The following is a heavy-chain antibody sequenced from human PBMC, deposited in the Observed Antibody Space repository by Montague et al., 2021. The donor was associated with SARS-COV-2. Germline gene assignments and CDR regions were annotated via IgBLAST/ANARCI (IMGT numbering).Heavy chain of an antibody. D-gene: IGHD3-9*01. Sequence: VKPTQTLTLTCTFSGVSLSTPNVGVGWIRQPPGKALEWLALIYSNDDKRYSPSLQSRLTITKDTSKNQVVLSLTNVDPVDTATYYCAHLIRYYDIFTGIPLDYWGQGTQVTVSS. V-gene: IGHV2-5*01. J-gene: IGHJ4*02. CDR3: AHLIRYYDIFTGIPLDY. CDR2: IYSNDDK. CDR1: GVSLSTPNVG.